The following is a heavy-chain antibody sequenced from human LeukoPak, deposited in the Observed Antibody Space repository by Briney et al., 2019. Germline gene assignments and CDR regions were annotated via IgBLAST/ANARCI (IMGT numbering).Heavy chain of an antibody. D-gene: IGHD2-21*01. J-gene: IGHJ5*02. Sequence: SETLSLTCSVSGYSISTFYYWGWIRQPPGKGLEWIGSFYHSGSTSYNPSLKSRVTISVDASKNQFSLNLSAVTVADTAVYYCATTGLLGDIPWGQGTLVTVSS. CDR3: ATTGLLGDIP. CDR2: FYHSGST. CDR1: GYSISTFYY. V-gene: IGHV4-38-2*02.